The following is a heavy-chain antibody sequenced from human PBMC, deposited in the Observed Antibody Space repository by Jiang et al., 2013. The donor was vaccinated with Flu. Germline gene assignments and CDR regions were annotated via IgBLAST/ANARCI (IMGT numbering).Heavy chain of an antibody. CDR1: FSSYP. D-gene: IGHD3-16*01. CDR3: VRDGLIAGDIAALDI. Sequence: FSSYPMHWVAKFQGRGWSGSQRLKQMGESHCTRTPXGGRFTISRDNAKNTLSLEVNSLRAEDTAVYYCVRDGLIAGDIAALDIWGQGTMVTVSS. J-gene: IGHJ3*02. CDR2: LKQMGES. V-gene: IGHV3-74*03.